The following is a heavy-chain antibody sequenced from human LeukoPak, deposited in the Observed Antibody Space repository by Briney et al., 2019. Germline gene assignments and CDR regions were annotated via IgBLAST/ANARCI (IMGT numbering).Heavy chain of an antibody. V-gene: IGHV4-34*01. D-gene: IGHD3-3*01. J-gene: IGHJ5*02. CDR1: GGSFSGYY. Sequence: SETLSLTCAVYGGSFSGYYWSWIRQPPGKGLEWIGEINHSGSTNYNPSLKSRVTTSVDTSKNQFSLKLSSVTAADTAVYYCARGRSIWSGYYGSGGQLRFDPWGQGTLVTVSS. CDR2: INHSGST. CDR3: ARGRSIWSGYYGSGGQLRFDP.